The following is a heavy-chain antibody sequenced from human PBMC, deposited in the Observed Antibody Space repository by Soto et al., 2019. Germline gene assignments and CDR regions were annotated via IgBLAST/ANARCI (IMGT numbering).Heavy chain of an antibody. CDR2: IGTAGDT. D-gene: IGHD4-17*01. V-gene: IGHV3-13*01. CDR3: ARTKTTVTTWYFDL. Sequence: EVQLVESGGGLVQPGGSLRLSCAASGFTFSSYDMHWVRQATGKGLEWFSAIGTAGDTYYPGSVKGRFTISRENAKNSLYLQMNSLRAGDTAVYYCARTKTTVTTWYFDLWGRGTLVTVSS. CDR1: GFTFSSYD. J-gene: IGHJ2*01.